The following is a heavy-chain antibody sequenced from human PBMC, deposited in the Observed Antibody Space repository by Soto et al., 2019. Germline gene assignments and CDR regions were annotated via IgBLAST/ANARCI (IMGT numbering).Heavy chain of an antibody. J-gene: IGHJ5*02. CDR3: VRRHVSATGIDWFDP. V-gene: IGHV1-3*01. Sequence: ASVKLSCKASGYTFTSYGIHWGRQAPGQRIEWMGWINAANGDTKYSPKFQGRVTITRDTSASTAYMELSSLRSEDTAVYYCVRRHVSATGIDWFDPWGQGTLVTVSS. CDR2: INAANGDT. D-gene: IGHD6-13*01. CDR1: GYTFTSYG.